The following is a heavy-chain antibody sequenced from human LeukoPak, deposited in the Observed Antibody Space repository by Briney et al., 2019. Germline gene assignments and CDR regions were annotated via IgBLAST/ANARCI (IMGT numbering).Heavy chain of an antibody. CDR2: IYYSGST. J-gene: IGHJ3*02. V-gene: IGHV4-59*08. CDR3: ARALHCSGGSCYYDAFDI. D-gene: IGHD2-15*01. Sequence: SETLSLTCTVSGGSISSYYWSWIRQPPGKGLEWIGYIYYSGSTNYNPSLKSRVTISVDTSKNQFSLKLSSVTAADTAVYYCARALHCSGGSCYYDAFDIWGQGTMVTVSS. CDR1: GGSISSYY.